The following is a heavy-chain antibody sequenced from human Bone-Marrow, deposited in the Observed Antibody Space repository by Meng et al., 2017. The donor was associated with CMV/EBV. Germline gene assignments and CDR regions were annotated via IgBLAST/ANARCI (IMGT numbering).Heavy chain of an antibody. CDR3: ARLQNGQLVDHYFDD. CDR2: IYHSGNS. CDR1: GYSISSGYY. D-gene: IGHD6-6*01. Sequence: SETPSLTCTVSGYSISSGYYWGWIRQPPGKGLEWIGSIYHSGNSYYNPSLKSRVTISVDTSKNQFSLKLSSVTAADTAVYYCARLQNGQLVDHYFDDWGQGTLVTVSS. J-gene: IGHJ4*02. V-gene: IGHV4-38-2*02.